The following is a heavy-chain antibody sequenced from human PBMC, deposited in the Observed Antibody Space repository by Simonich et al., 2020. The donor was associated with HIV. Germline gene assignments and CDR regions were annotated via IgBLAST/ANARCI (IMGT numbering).Heavy chain of an antibody. CDR3: ARGFHPDYYDSSGYYEDYYYYYYMDV. D-gene: IGHD3-22*01. CDR1: GGSFSGYY. CDR2: IKHSGST. V-gene: IGHV4-34*01. J-gene: IGHJ6*03. Sequence: QVQLQQWGAGLLKPSETLSLTCAVYGGSFSGYYWSWIRQPPGKGLEWIGEIKHSGSTNYNPALKSLGTISVDTSKNQFALNLSSVTAADTAVYYCARGFHPDYYDSSGYYEDYYYYYYMDVWGKGTTVTVSS.